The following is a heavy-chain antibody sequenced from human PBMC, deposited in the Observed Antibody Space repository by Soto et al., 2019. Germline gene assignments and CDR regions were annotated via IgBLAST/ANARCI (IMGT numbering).Heavy chain of an antibody. CDR3: VRDSIAEAGRTY. J-gene: IGHJ4*02. Sequence: EVQLVESGGGLVKPGGSLRLSCAASGFTFSSYSMNWVRQAPGKGLEWVSSISSSSSYIYYADSVKVRFTISRDNAKNALYLQMNSLRAEDTAVYYCVRDSIAEAGRTYWGQGTLVTVSS. V-gene: IGHV3-21*01. CDR1: GFTFSSYS. D-gene: IGHD6-19*01. CDR2: ISSSSSYI.